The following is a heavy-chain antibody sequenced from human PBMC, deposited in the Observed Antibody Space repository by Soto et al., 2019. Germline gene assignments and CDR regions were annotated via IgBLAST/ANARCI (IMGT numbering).Heavy chain of an antibody. J-gene: IGHJ6*02. CDR2: NSAYKRNS. CDR1: GYTFTRYG. V-gene: IGHV1-18*04. CDR3: ARFSGGIYNTYYLYDGIDV. Sequence: GSAVKVSCKASGYTFTRYGISWVRQAPGQGLDWMGWNSAYKRNSKYAQDLQDRAPLPTETSTSTAYMELRRLRSDDTAMYYCARFSGGIYNTYYLYDGIDVCGQGPTVTVSS. D-gene: IGHD2-15*01.